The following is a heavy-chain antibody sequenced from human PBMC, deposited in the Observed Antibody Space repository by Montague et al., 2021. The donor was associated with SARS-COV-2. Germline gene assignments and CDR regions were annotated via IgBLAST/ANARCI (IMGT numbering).Heavy chain of an antibody. V-gene: IGHV2-70*11. J-gene: IGHJ6*02. CDR1: GFSLSTSGMC. D-gene: IGHD3-9*01. CDR3: ARTYYDILTGRDYGMDV. Sequence: PALVKPTQTLTQTCTFSGFSLSTSGMCVSWIRQPPGKALEWLARIDWDDDKYYSTSLKTRLTISKDTSKNQVVLTMTNMDPVDTATYYCARTYYDILTGRDYGMDVWGQGTTVTVS. CDR2: IDWDDDK.